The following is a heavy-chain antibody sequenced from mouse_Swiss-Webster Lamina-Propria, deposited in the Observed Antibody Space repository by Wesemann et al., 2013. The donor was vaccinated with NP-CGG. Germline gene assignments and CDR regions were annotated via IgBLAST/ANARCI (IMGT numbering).Heavy chain of an antibody. J-gene: IGHJ1*01. CDR1: YTFSSYW. CDR2: ILPGSGST. Sequence: YTFSSYWIEWVKQRPGHGLEWIGEILPGSGSTNYNEKFKGKATFTADTSSNTAYMQLSSLTSEDSAVYYCARGGGNYHWYFDVWGAGTTVTVSS. V-gene: IGHV1-9*01. CDR3: ARGGGNYHWYFDV. D-gene: IGHD2-1*01.